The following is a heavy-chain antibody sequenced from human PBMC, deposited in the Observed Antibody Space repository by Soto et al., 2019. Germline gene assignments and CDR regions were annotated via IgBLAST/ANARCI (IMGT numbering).Heavy chain of an antibody. Sequence: QVQLVQSGAEVKKPGSSVKVSCKASVGTFSTSAISWVRQAPGQGLEWVGGIMPVFPTPDYAQNFQGRVTITADESTTTAYLELTSLRADDTAVYYCARVKDRLPLGGNYDYILDVWGQGTAITVSS. CDR3: ARVKDRLPLGGNYDYILDV. J-gene: IGHJ6*02. D-gene: IGHD2-2*01. V-gene: IGHV1-69*12. CDR1: VGTFSTSA. CDR2: IMPVFPTP.